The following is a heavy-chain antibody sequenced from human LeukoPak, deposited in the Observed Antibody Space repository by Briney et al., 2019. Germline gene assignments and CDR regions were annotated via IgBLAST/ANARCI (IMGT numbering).Heavy chain of an antibody. D-gene: IGHD3-22*01. Sequence: ASVKVSCKASGYTFTSYGISWVRQAPGQGLEWMGWISAYNGNTNYAQKLQVRVTMTTDTSTSTAYMELRSLRSDDTAVYYCARDGRHYYDSSGYYSVWFDPWGQGTLVTVSS. CDR3: ARDGRHYYDSSGYYSVWFDP. J-gene: IGHJ5*02. CDR1: GYTFTSYG. V-gene: IGHV1-18*01. CDR2: ISAYNGNT.